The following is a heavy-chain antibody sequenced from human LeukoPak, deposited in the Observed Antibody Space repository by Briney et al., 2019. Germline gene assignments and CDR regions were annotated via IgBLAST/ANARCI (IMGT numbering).Heavy chain of an antibody. CDR2: INHSGST. D-gene: IGHD3-3*01. CDR1: GGSFSGYY. Sequence: SETLSLTCAVYGGSFSGYYWSWIRQPPGKGLEWIGEINHSGSTNYNPSLKSRVTISVDTSKNQFSLKLSSVTAADTAVCYCARVAYYDFWSGYYMVNWFDPWGQGTLDTVSS. CDR3: ARVAYYDFWSGYYMVNWFDP. V-gene: IGHV4-34*01. J-gene: IGHJ5*02.